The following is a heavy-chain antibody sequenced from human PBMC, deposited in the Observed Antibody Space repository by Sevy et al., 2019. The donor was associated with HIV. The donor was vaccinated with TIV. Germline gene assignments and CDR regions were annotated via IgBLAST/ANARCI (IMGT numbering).Heavy chain of an antibody. V-gene: IGHV3-15*01. Sequence: GGSLRLSCAASGFSFNNAWMRWVRQAPGKGLEWVGRIKSQTDGGTTDYAAPLQGKFSISRDDSKYTLFLQMNSLKTEDTAVYFCASACCIGASCYAGNFDHWGQGTLVTVSS. CDR2: IKSQTDGGTT. CDR1: GFSFNNAW. CDR3: ASACCIGASCYAGNFDH. D-gene: IGHD2-15*01. J-gene: IGHJ4*02.